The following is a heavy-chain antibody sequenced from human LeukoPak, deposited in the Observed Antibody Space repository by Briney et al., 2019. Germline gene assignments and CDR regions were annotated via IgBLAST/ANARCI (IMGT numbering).Heavy chain of an antibody. CDR3: ARDRGGGVDY. D-gene: IGHD2-15*01. J-gene: IGHJ4*02. CDR1: GGSISSGGYS. CDR2: IYHSGST. Sequence: SETLSLTCAVSGGSISSGGYSWSWIRQPPGKGLEWIGYIYHSGSTYYNPSLKNRVTISVDRSKNQFSLKLSSVTAADTAVYYCARDRGGGVDYWGQGTLVTVSS. V-gene: IGHV4-30-2*01.